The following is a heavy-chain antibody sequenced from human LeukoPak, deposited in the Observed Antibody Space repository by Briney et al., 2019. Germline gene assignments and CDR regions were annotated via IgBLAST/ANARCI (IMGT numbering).Heavy chain of an antibody. D-gene: IGHD3-10*01. V-gene: IGHV3-21*01. CDR2: ISSRSSYI. J-gene: IGHJ4*02. CDR1: GFTFSSYS. CDR3: ARAGQEWFGELGFDQ. Sequence: GGSLRLSCAASGFTFSSYSMNWVRQAPGKGLEWVSSISSRSSYIHYADSVKGRFTISRDNAKNSLYLQTNSLRAEDTAVYYCARAGQEWFGELGFDQWGQGTLVIVSS.